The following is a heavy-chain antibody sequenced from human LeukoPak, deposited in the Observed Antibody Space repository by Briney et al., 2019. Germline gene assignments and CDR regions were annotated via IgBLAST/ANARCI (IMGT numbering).Heavy chain of an antibody. CDR1: GGSISSYY. Sequence: SETLSLTCTVSGGSISSYYWSWIRQPPGKGLEWIGYIYYSGSTNYNPSLKSRVTISVDTSKNQFSLKLSSVTAADTAVYYCARGSIAARPHYYYYMDVWGKGTTVTVSS. D-gene: IGHD6-6*01. CDR3: ARGSIAARPHYYYYMDV. J-gene: IGHJ6*03. CDR2: IYYSGST. V-gene: IGHV4-59*12.